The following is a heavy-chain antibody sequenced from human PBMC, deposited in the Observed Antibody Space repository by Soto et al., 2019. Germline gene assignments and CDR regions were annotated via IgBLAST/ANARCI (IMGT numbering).Heavy chain of an antibody. Sequence: GGSLRLSCAASGFSFTSYDIHWVRQVTGKGLEWVSVIGTAGDTYYPGSVKGRFTISRENAKNSLYLQMNSLRAGDTAVYYCARGGPIAAAGTDYYYYYMDVWGKGT. V-gene: IGHV3-13*01. J-gene: IGHJ6*03. CDR1: GFSFTSYD. CDR2: IGTAGDT. D-gene: IGHD6-13*01. CDR3: ARGGPIAAAGTDYYYYYMDV.